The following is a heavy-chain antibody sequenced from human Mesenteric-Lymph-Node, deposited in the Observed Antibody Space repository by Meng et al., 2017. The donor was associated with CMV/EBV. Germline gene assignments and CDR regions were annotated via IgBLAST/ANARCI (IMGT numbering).Heavy chain of an antibody. CDR3: ARVDYDILTENWFDP. J-gene: IGHJ5*02. CDR2: IYADGTSR. D-gene: IGHD3-9*01. V-gene: IGHV3-23*03. CDR1: GFTFISYA. Sequence: GESLKISCAASGFTFISYAMSWVRRAPGKGLEWVSVIYADGTSRYYTGSVKGRFSISRDNSKSTLYLQMDSLRAEDTAVYYCARVDYDILTENWFDPWGQGTLVTVSS.